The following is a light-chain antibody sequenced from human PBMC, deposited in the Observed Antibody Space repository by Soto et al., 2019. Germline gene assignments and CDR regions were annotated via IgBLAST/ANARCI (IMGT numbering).Light chain of an antibody. V-gene: IGLV2-14*01. J-gene: IGLJ2*01. CDR1: SSDIGDYNY. CDR3: SSYTGSSTLVV. CDR2: ELS. Sequence: QSVLTQPASVSGSPGQSITISCTGSSSDIGDYNYVSWYQQRPDKAPKLVIFELSNRPSGVSDRFSGSKSGNTASLTISGLQPEDEAEYYCSSYTGSSTLVVFGGGTKVTVL.